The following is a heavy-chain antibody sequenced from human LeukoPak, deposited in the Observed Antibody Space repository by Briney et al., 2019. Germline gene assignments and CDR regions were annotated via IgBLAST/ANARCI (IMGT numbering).Heavy chain of an antibody. J-gene: IGHJ3*02. CDR3: ASSRAGTWWLRKLRSPGFDAFDI. Sequence: PGGSLRLSCAASGFTFSSYSMNWVRQAPGKGLEWVSSISSSSSYIYYADSVKGRFTISRDNAKNSLYLRMNSLRAEDTAVYYCASSRAGTWWLRKLRSPGFDAFDIWGQGTMVTVSS. CDR1: GFTFSSYS. CDR2: ISSSSSYI. V-gene: IGHV3-21*01. D-gene: IGHD5-12*01.